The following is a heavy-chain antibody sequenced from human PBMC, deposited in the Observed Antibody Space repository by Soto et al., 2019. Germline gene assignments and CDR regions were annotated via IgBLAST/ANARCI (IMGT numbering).Heavy chain of an antibody. J-gene: IGHJ6*03. Sequence: EVQVVESGGGLVQPGDSLRLSCAASGFTIGADGFHWVRQAPGKALEYISAISSYGGNIYYENSVKGRFTISRDNSKNTLYLQMGCMRAEDMGVYYCARDVGSGNYYKGVYCYYYMDVWGKGTTVTVSS. V-gene: IGHV3-64*01. D-gene: IGHD3-10*01. CDR1: GFTIGADG. CDR3: ARDVGSGNYYKGVYCYYYMDV. CDR2: ISSYGGNI.